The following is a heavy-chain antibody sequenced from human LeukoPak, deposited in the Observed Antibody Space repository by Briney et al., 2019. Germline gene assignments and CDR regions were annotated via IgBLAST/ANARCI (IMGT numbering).Heavy chain of an antibody. CDR2: INAGNGNT. Sequence: GESLKISCKGSGYSFTSYWIGWVRQAPGQRLEWMGWINAGNGNTKYSQKFQGRVTITRDTSASTAYMELSSLRSEDTAVYYCARDRAHDYWGQGTLVTVSS. CDR3: ARDRAHDY. D-gene: IGHD1-26*01. J-gene: IGHJ4*02. V-gene: IGHV1-3*01. CDR1: GYSFTSYW.